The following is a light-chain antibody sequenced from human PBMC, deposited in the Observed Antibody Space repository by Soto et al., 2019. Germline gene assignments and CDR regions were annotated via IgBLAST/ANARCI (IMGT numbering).Light chain of an antibody. V-gene: IGLV1-47*01. CDR2: RNT. J-gene: IGLJ1*01. CDR1: RSNIGNNY. Sequence: VRTQPRRASGSPAQAVAISRSGSRSNIGNNYVCWYQQLPGAAPKLLIYRNTQRPSGVPDRFSGSKSGTAASLAISGLRSEDEADYFCEASDDSLSGHVFGPGTRSPP. CDR3: EASDDSLSGHV.